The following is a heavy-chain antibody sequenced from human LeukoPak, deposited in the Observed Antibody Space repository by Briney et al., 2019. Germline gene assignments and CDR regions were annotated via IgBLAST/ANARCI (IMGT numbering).Heavy chain of an antibody. CDR3: ARDPPYYYGSGIDVWFDP. CDR1: GGSISSSSYY. CDR2: IYYSGST. V-gene: IGHV4-39*07. D-gene: IGHD3-10*01. Sequence: SETLSLTCTVSGGSISSSSYYWGWIRQPPGKGLEWIGSIYYSGSTYYNPSFKSRVTISVDTSKNQFSLKLSSVTAADTAVYYCARDPPYYYGSGIDVWFDPWGQGTLVTVSS. J-gene: IGHJ5*02.